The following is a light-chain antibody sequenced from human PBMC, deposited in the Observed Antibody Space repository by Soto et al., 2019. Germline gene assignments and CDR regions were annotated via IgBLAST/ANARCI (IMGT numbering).Light chain of an antibody. Sequence: QAVVTQEPSLTVSPGGAVTLTCGSSTGAVTSGHYPYWFQQKPGQAPRTLIYDTSNKHSWTPARFSGSLLGGKAALTLSGAQPEDEAEYYCLLSYSGANVVFGGGTKVT. CDR2: DTS. J-gene: IGLJ2*01. CDR1: TGAVTSGHY. V-gene: IGLV7-46*01. CDR3: LLSYSGANVV.